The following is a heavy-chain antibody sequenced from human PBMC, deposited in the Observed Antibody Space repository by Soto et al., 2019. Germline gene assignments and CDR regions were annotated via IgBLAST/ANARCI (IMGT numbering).Heavy chain of an antibody. J-gene: IGHJ4*02. CDR2: IYYSGST. CDR3: ARLDILTGYYSYYDS. V-gene: IGHV4-39*01. Sequence: PSETLSLTCTVSGGSISSRSYYWGWIRQPPGKGLEWIGSIYYSGSTYYNPSLKSRVTISVDTSKNQFSLKLSSVTAADTGVYYCARLDILTGYYSYYDSWGQGTLVTVSS. D-gene: IGHD3-9*01. CDR1: GGSISSRSYY.